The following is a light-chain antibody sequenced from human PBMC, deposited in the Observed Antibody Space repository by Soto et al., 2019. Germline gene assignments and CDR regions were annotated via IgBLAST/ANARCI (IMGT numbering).Light chain of an antibody. V-gene: IGLV2-8*01. CDR3: SSFPGGGNPVL. CDR1: SSDVGGYNY. CDR2: EVT. Sequence: QSALTQPPSASGSLGQSVTISCTGTSSDVGGYNYVSWHQQHPGKAPKVMIYEVTKRPPGVPDRFSGSKSGNTASLTVSGLQAEDEAGYYCSSFPGGGNPVLLGGGTKLTVL. J-gene: IGLJ2*01.